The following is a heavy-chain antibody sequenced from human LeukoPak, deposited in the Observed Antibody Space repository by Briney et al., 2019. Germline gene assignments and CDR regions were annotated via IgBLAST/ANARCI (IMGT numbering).Heavy chain of an antibody. CDR1: GGSTSSGSYY. Sequence: SETLSLTCSVSGGSTSSGSYYWGWVRQPPGKGLEWIGYIYYTGTTSYNSSLKSRVTISLDTSKNQFSLKLNSVTAADTAVYYCASLISGSYHWGQGTLVTVSS. V-gene: IGHV4-39*07. D-gene: IGHD3-10*01. CDR2: IYYTGTT. CDR3: ASLISGSYH. J-gene: IGHJ4*02.